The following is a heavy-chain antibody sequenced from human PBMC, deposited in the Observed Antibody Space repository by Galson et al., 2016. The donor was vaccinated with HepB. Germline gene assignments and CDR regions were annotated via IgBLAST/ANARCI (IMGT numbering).Heavy chain of an antibody. D-gene: IGHD4-23*01. V-gene: IGHV3-48*02. Sequence: SLRLSCAVSGFTFGSYSMNWVRQAPGKGQEWVSYISSSSSTIYYADSVKGRFTISRDNAKNSLYLQMNSLRDEDTAVYYCERVGREEYSGKTFGFDYWGQGALVTVSS. J-gene: IGHJ4*02. CDR3: ERVGREEYSGKTFGFDY. CDR2: ISSSSSTI. CDR1: GFTFGSYS.